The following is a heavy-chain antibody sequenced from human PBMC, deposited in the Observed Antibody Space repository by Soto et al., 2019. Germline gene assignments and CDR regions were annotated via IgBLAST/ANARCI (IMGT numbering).Heavy chain of an antibody. CDR2: ISYDGSNK. J-gene: IGHJ4*02. CDR1: GFTFSSYG. Sequence: GGSLRLSCAASGFTFSSYGMHWVRQAPGKWLEWVAVISYDGSNKCYADSVKGRFTISRDNSKNTLYLQMNSLRAEDTAVYYCAKDRGSGSYFEYFDCWGQGXLGSVS. V-gene: IGHV3-30*18. CDR3: AKDRGSGSYFEYFDC. D-gene: IGHD1-26*01.